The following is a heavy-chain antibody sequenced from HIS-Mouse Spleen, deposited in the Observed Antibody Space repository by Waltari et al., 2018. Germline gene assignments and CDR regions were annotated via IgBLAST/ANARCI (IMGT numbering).Heavy chain of an antibody. D-gene: IGHD6-6*01. CDR3: ARRGSAARPTDAFDI. V-gene: IGHV5-51*03. J-gene: IGHJ3*02. Sequence: EVQLVQSGAEVKKPGESLKISCKGSGYSFPSSWTGRSRQVPGKGLEWMGIIYPGDSDTRYSPSFQGQVTISADKSISTAYLQWSSLKASDTAMYYCARRGSAARPTDAFDIWGQGTMVTVSS. CDR1: GYSFPSSW. CDR2: IYPGDSDT.